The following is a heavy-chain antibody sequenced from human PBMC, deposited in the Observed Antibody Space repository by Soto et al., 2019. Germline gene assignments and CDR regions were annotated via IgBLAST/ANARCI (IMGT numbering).Heavy chain of an antibody. CDR2: INWNSGSI. D-gene: IGHD1-1*01. Sequence: PGGSLRLSCAASGFTFDDYAMHWVRQVPGKGLEWVSGINWNSGSIGYGDSVKGRFAISRDNAKNSLHLQMNSLRAEDTAFYYCVKEERTNWYSRQFRHWGQGTLVTVSS. CDR1: GFTFDDYA. CDR3: VKEERTNWYSRQFRH. V-gene: IGHV3-9*01. J-gene: IGHJ4*03.